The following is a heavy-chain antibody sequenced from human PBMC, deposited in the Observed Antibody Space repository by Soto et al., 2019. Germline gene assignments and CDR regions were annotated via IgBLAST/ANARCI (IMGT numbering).Heavy chain of an antibody. J-gene: IGHJ4*02. CDR2: IYYSGGT. CDR3: ARGLGKFDY. Sequence: QVQLQESGPGLVKPSETLSLTCTVSGGSISGSYWSWIRQPPGKGLEYIGYIYYSGGTNYNPSLESRVTISVDPSKNHFPLKLRSVTAADTAVYYCARGLGKFDYGGQGTLVTVSS. V-gene: IGHV4-59*01. D-gene: IGHD3-16*01. CDR1: GGSISGSY.